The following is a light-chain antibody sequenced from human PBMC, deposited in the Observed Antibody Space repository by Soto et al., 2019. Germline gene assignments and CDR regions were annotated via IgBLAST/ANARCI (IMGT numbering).Light chain of an antibody. V-gene: IGKV3-20*01. CDR3: QQYGSSPT. CDR1: QSVSSSY. J-gene: IGKJ1*01. Sequence: EIVLTQSPGTLSLSPGERGTLSCRASQSVSSSYLAWYQQKPGQAPRLLIYGASSRATGIPDRFSGSGSGTDFTLTISRLEHEDIAVYYCQQYGSSPTFGQGTKVEIK. CDR2: GAS.